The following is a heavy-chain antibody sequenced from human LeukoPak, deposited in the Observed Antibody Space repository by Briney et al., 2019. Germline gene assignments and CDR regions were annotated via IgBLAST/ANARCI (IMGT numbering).Heavy chain of an antibody. CDR2: IFPGDSDT. CDR3: ATSESQTKFDY. V-gene: IGHV5-51*01. J-gene: IGHJ4*02. Sequence: GESLKISCKGSGYSFTTYWIGWVRQMPGKGLEWMGIIFPGDSDTIYSPSFQGQVTISADKSINTAYLQWSSLKASDTAMYYCATSESQTKFDYWGQGALVTASS. D-gene: IGHD1/OR15-1a*01. CDR1: GYSFTTYW.